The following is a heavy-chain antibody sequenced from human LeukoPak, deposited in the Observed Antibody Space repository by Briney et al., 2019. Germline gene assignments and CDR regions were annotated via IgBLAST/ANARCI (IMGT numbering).Heavy chain of an antibody. Sequence: ASVKVSCKASGYTFTSYYMHWVRQAPGQGLEWMGIINPSGGSTSYAQKFQGRVTMTRNTSISTAYMELSSLRSEDTAVYYCARGSGSYFFPVPASRLTFDYWGQGTLVTVSS. J-gene: IGHJ4*02. V-gene: IGHV1-46*01. CDR1: GYTFTSYY. CDR3: ARGSGSYFFPVPASRLTFDY. CDR2: INPSGGST. D-gene: IGHD3-10*01.